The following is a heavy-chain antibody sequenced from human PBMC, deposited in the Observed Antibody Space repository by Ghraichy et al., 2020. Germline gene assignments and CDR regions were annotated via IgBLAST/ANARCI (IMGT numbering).Heavy chain of an antibody. J-gene: IGHJ6*02. CDR1: GGTFSSYA. CDR3: GGGNSGYYYGMDV. Sequence: SVKVSCKASGGTFSSYAISWVRQAPGQGLEWMGGIIPIFGTANYAQKFQGRVTITADESTSTAYMELSSLRSEDTAVYYCGGGNSGYYYGMDVWGQGTTVTVSS. CDR2: IIPIFGTA. D-gene: IGHD4-23*01. V-gene: IGHV1-69*13.